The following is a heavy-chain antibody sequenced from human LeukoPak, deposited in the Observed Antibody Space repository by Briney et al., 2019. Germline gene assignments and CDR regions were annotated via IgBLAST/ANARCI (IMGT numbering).Heavy chain of an antibody. CDR1: SGSINTYY. Sequence: SETLSLTCTVSSGSINTYYWNWSRQPAGKGLEWIGRIYSSGSTTYTPSLKSRVIMSVDTSKNLIYLSLRSVTAADTAVYFCARGPGELDHWGQGTLVTVSS. D-gene: IGHD3-10*01. CDR3: ARGPGELDH. V-gene: IGHV4-4*07. J-gene: IGHJ4*02. CDR2: IYSSGST.